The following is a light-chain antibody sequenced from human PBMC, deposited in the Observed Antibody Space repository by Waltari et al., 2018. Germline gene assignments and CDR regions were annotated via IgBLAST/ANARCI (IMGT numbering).Light chain of an antibody. J-gene: IGLJ2*01. CDR2: AVS. V-gene: IGLV2-8*01. CDR3: SSYAGSNDVA. Sequence: QSALTQPPSASGSPGQSVTISCTGTSSDVGVYNYVSRYQQQPGKAPKLMIYAVSKRPSGVPDRFAGSKSGNTASLTVSGLQAEDEADYYGSSYAGSNDVAFGGGTKLSVL. CDR1: SSDVGVYNY.